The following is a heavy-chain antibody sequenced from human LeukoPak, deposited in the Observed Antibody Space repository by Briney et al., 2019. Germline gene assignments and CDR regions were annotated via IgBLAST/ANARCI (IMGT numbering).Heavy chain of an antibody. D-gene: IGHD3-10*01. V-gene: IGHV1-69*13. Sequence: ASVKVSCKASGGTFSNYGINWVRQAPGQGLEWMGGIIPISGTPNFAQKFQGRVTITADESTSTAYMELSSLRSEDTAVYYCARSGVRGVNGPPGGVVWGSGTTVTISS. CDR1: GGTFSNYG. CDR3: ARSGVRGVNGPPGGVV. CDR2: IIPISGTP. J-gene: IGHJ6*04.